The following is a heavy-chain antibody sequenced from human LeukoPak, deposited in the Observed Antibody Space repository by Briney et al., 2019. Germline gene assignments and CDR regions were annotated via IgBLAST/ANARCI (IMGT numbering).Heavy chain of an antibody. Sequence: SGTLSLTCAVSGASISSSNWWSWVRQPPGKGLEWIGEIFHSGSTNYNPSLKSRVTMSVDKSRNQFSLKLSSVTAADTAVYYCARAPPGGSGSGFDCWGQGTLLTVSS. CDR3: ARAPPGGSGSGFDC. CDR2: IFHSGST. J-gene: IGHJ4*02. D-gene: IGHD3-10*01. V-gene: IGHV4-4*02. CDR1: GASISSSNW.